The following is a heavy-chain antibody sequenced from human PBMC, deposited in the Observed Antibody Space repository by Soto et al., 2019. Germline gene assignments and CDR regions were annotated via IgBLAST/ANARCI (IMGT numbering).Heavy chain of an antibody. J-gene: IGHJ4*02. CDR1: GGSFSGYY. D-gene: IGHD2-2*01. CDR2: INHSGST. V-gene: IGHV4-34*01. Sequence: PSETLSLTCAVYGGSFSGYYWSWIRQPPGKGLEWIGEINHSGSTNYNPSLKSRVTISVDTSKNQFSLKLSSVTAADTAVYYCASRARVSAPDIVVVPAAIMPGYYDYWGQGTLVTVSS. CDR3: ASRARVSAPDIVVVPAAIMPGYYDY.